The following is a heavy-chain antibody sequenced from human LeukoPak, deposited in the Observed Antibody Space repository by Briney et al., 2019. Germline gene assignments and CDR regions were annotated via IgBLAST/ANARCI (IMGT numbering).Heavy chain of an antibody. CDR1: GGSFSGYY. V-gene: IGHV4-34*01. Sequence: PSETLCLTCAVYGGSFSGYYWSWIRQPPGKGLEWIGEINHSGSTNYNPSLKSRVTISVDTSKNQFSLKLSSVTAADTAVYYCARGRAIAAAGTFDYWGQGTLVTVSS. CDR3: ARGRAIAAAGTFDY. J-gene: IGHJ4*02. CDR2: INHSGST. D-gene: IGHD6-13*01.